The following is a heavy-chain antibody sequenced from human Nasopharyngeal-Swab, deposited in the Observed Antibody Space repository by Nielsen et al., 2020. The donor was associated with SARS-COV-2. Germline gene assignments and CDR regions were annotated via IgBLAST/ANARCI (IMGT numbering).Heavy chain of an antibody. CDR1: GYTFTGYY. J-gene: IGHJ4*02. CDR3: ARVSSGWSRGGDVYFDY. CDR2: INPNSGGT. V-gene: IGHV1-2*02. Sequence: ASVKVSCKASGYTFTGYYMHWVRQAPGQGLEWMGWINPNSGGTNYAQKFQGRVTMSVDTSKNQFSLKLSSVTAADTAVYYCARVSSGWSRGGDVYFDYWGQGTLVTVSS. D-gene: IGHD6-19*01.